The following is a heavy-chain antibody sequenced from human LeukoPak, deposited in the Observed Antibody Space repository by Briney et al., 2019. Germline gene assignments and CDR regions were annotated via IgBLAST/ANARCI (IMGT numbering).Heavy chain of an antibody. D-gene: IGHD6-13*01. CDR3: ATDSRSSWFYH. V-gene: IGHV4-31*03. CDR2: IYYSETS. J-gene: IGHJ5*02. CDR1: GASINSGGYW. Sequence: PSQTLSLTCTVFGASINSGGYWWSWIRQPPGKGLEWIGNIYYSETSYYNPSLKSRVTISVDTSRNQFSLKLSSVTAADTAVYYCATDSRSSWFYHWGQGTLVTVSS.